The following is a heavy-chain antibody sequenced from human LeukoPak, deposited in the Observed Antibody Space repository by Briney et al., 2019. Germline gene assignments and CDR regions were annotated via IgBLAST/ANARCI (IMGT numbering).Heavy chain of an antibody. CDR1: GFTFSSYA. J-gene: IGHJ6*02. Sequence: GGSLRLSCAASGFTFSSYAMSWVRQAPGKGLEWVSVIYSGGSTYYADSVKGRFTISRHNSKNTLYLQMNSLRAEDTAVYYCARASYSSSWYVYYGMDVWGQGTTVTVSS. D-gene: IGHD6-13*01. CDR3: ARASYSSSWYVYYGMDV. CDR2: IYSGGST. V-gene: IGHV3-53*04.